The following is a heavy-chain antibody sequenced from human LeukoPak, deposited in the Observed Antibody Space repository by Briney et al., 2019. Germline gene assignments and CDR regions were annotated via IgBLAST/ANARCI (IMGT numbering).Heavy chain of an antibody. CDR2: INPSGGST. CDR1: GYTFTSYY. Sequence: GASVKVSCKASGYTFTSYYMHWVRQAPGQGLEWMGIINPSGGSTSYAQRFQGRVTMTRDTSTSTVYMELSSLRSEDTAVYYCARDQGVRGGSYYARYFDYWGQGTLVTVSS. CDR3: ARDQGVRGGSYYARYFDY. V-gene: IGHV1-46*01. D-gene: IGHD1-26*01. J-gene: IGHJ4*02.